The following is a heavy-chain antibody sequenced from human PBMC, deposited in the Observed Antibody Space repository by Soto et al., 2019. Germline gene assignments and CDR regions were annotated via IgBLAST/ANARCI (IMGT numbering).Heavy chain of an antibody. CDR3: AHRLAVSTTFDY. V-gene: IGHV2-5*02. CDR1: GFSLTTSGVG. D-gene: IGHD6-19*01. CDR2: IHWDDDE. Sequence: SGPTLVNPTQTLTLTCTFSGFSLTTSGVGVGWIRQPPGKALEWLALIHWDDDERHSPSLKSRLTITKDTSKNQVVLTMTNMDPMDTATYFCAHRLAVSTTFDYWGQGTLVTVPS. J-gene: IGHJ4*02.